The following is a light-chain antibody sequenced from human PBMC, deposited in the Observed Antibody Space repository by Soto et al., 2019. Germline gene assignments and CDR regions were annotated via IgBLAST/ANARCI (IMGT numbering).Light chain of an antibody. Sequence: EIVMTQSPATLSVSPGERATLSCRASQSITGNLTWYQQKPGQAPRLLIYDPSTRATGIPARFSGSGSGTEFTLTISSLQSEDFAVYYCQQYNNWPLTFGGGTKVEIK. CDR1: QSITGN. CDR3: QQYNNWPLT. CDR2: DPS. V-gene: IGKV3-15*01. J-gene: IGKJ4*01.